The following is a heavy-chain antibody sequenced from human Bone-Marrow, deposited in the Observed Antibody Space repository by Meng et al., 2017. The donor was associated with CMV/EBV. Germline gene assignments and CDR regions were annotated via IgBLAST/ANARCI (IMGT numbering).Heavy chain of an antibody. CDR1: GFTVSSNY. CDR3: ARVYSSSTYYYYYGMDV. Sequence: ESLKISCAASGFTVSSNYMSWVRQAPGKGLEWIGSIYYSGSTYYNPSLKSRVTISVDTSKNQFSLKLSSVTAADTAVYYCARVYSSSTYYYYYGMDVWGQGTTVTVSS. D-gene: IGHD6-6*01. J-gene: IGHJ6*02. V-gene: IGHV4-39*07. CDR2: IYYSGST.